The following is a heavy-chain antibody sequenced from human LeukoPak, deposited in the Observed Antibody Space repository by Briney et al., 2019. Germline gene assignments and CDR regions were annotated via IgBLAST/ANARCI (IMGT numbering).Heavy chain of an antibody. V-gene: IGHV4-31*03. CDR2: TYYSGSS. Sequence: SETLSLTCTVSGGSINNGGYYWSWIRQHPGKGLEWIGYTYYSGSSYYNPSLRSRVTISVDTSKNHFSLKLSSVTAADTAVYYCARNRDGYNSFDYWGQGTLVTVSS. J-gene: IGHJ4*02. CDR1: GGSINNGGYY. CDR3: ARNRDGYNSFDY. D-gene: IGHD5-24*01.